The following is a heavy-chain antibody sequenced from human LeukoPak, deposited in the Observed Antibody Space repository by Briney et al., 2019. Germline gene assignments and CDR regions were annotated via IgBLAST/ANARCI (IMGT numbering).Heavy chain of an antibody. CDR1: GGTFSSYA. J-gene: IGHJ4*02. V-gene: IGHV1-69*05. CDR3: AREDGYNPAFDY. Sequence: ASVKVSCKASGGTFSSYAISWVRQAPGQGLEWMGRIIPIFGTANYAQKFQGRVTITTDESTGTAYMELSSLRSEDTAVYYCAREDGYNPAFDYWGQGTLVTVSS. CDR2: IIPIFGTA. D-gene: IGHD5-24*01.